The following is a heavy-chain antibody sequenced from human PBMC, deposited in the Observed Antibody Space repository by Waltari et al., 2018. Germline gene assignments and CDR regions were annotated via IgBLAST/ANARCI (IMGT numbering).Heavy chain of an antibody. CDR3: ARDRGVYCSGGSCYGPDY. Sequence: QVQLVESGGGVVQPGRSLRLSCAASGSTFSRSGIPWDPTAPSQRLEWVAVIWYDGSNKYYADSVKGRFTISRDNSKNTLYLQMNSLRAEDTAVYYCARDRGVYCSGGSCYGPDYWGQGTLVTVSS. D-gene: IGHD2-15*01. CDR2: IWYDGSNK. J-gene: IGHJ4*02. CDR1: GSTFSRSG. V-gene: IGHV3-33*01.